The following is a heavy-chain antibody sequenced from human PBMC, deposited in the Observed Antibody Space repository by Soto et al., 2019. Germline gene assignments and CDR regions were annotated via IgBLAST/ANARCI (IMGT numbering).Heavy chain of an antibody. CDR3: ARSIVVVTSFDY. CDR1: VYTFTSYA. CDR2: INAGNGNT. Sequence: QVQLAQSGAEVKKPGASVKVSCKASVYTFTSYAMHWVRQAPGQRLEWMGWINAGNGNTKYSQKFQGRVTITRDTSASTAYMELSSLRSEDTAVYYCARSIVVVTSFDYWGQGTLVTVSS. J-gene: IGHJ4*02. V-gene: IGHV1-3*01. D-gene: IGHD3-22*01.